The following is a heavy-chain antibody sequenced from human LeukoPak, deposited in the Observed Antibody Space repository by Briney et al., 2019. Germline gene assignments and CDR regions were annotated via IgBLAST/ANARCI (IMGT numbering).Heavy chain of an antibody. CDR1: GFSLSTSGMC. D-gene: IGHD3-22*01. V-gene: IGHV2-70*11. CDR2: IDWDDDK. J-gene: IGHJ4*02. Sequence: ESGPTLVNPTQTLTLTCTFSGFSLSTSGMCVSWIRQPPGKALEWLARIDWDDDKYYSTSLKTRLTISKDTSKNQVVLTMTNMDPVDTATYYCARMVPYYYDSSGYYYFDYWGQGTLVTVSS. CDR3: ARMVPYYYDSSGYYYFDY.